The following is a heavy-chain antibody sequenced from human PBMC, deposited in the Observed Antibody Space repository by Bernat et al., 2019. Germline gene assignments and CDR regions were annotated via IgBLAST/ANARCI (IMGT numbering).Heavy chain of an antibody. J-gene: IGHJ6*03. CDR1: GFTFSSYG. V-gene: IGHV3-33*01. D-gene: IGHD2-2*01. CDR2: IWYDGSNK. CDR3: ATYCSSTSCSDVMDV. Sequence: QVQLVESGGGVVQPGRSLRLSCAASGFTFSSYGMHWVRQAPGKGLEWVAVIWYDGSNKYYADSVKGRFTISRDNSKNTLYLQMNSQRAEDTAVYYCATYCSSTSCSDVMDVWGKGTTVTVSS.